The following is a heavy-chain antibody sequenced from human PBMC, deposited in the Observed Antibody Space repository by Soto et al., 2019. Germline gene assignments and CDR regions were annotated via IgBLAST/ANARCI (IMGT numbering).Heavy chain of an antibody. D-gene: IGHD2-15*01. J-gene: IGHJ4*02. Sequence: EVQLVESGGGWVKPGRSLRLSCTASGFTFGDYAMSWFRQAPGKGLEWVGFIRSKAYGGTTEYAASVKGRFTISRDDSKSIAYLQMNSLKTEDTAVYYCTSHLQYCSGGSCYPTHFDYWGQGTLVTVSS. CDR3: TSHLQYCSGGSCYPTHFDY. CDR2: IRSKAYGGTT. V-gene: IGHV3-49*05. CDR1: GFTFGDYA.